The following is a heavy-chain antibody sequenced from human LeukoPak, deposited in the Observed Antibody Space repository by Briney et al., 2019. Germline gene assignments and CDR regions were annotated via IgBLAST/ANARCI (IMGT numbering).Heavy chain of an antibody. D-gene: IGHD1-26*01. CDR3: ATVPDSGSYSEGAY. J-gene: IGHJ4*02. Sequence: ASEKVSCKVSGYTFTDYYMHWVQQAPGKGLERMGLVDPEDGETIYAEKFQGRVTITADTSTGTAYMELSSLRSEDTAVYYCATVPDSGSYSEGAYWGQGTLVTVSS. CDR2: VDPEDGET. V-gene: IGHV1-69-2*01. CDR1: GYTFTDYY.